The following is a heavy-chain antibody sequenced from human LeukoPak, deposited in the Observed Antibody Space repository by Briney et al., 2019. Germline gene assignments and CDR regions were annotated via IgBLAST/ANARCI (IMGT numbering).Heavy chain of an antibody. J-gene: IGHJ6*04. D-gene: IGHD3-10*01. CDR1: GYTFTSYY. V-gene: IGHV1-46*01. Sequence: GASVKVSCKASGYTFTSYYMHWVRQAPGQGLEWMGIINPSGGSTSYAQKFQGRVTMTRDTSTSTVYMELSSLRSEDTAVYYCARGRRVRGVYYYYYGMDVWGKGTTVTVSS. CDR2: INPSGGST. CDR3: ARGRRVRGVYYYYYGMDV.